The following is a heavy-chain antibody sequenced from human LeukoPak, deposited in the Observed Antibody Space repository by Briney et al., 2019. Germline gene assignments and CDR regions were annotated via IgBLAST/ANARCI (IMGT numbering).Heavy chain of an antibody. V-gene: IGHV3-23*01. J-gene: IGHJ4*02. CDR3: AKGGYSGYRPLTFFDS. CDR1: GFTFSSSV. D-gene: IGHD5-12*01. CDR2: ISGIGGST. Sequence: GGSLRLSCAASGFTFSSSVMSWVRQAPGKGLEWVSAISGIGGSTYADSVKGRFTISRDISKNTLYLQINSLRGEDTAMYYCAKGGYSGYRPLTFFDSWGQGTLVSVSS.